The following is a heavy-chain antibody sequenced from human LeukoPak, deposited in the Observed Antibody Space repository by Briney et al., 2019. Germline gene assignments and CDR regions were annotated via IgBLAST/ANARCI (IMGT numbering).Heavy chain of an antibody. CDR3: ARDSGAAMGAFGY. V-gene: IGHV3-23*01. Sequence: GGSLRLSCAASGFTFSSYAMSWVRQAPGKGLEWVSAISGSGGSTYYADSVKGRFTISRDNAKNSLYLQMNSLRAEDTAVYYCARDSGAAMGAFGYWGQGTLVAVSS. CDR1: GFTFSSYA. D-gene: IGHD2-2*01. J-gene: IGHJ4*02. CDR2: ISGSGGST.